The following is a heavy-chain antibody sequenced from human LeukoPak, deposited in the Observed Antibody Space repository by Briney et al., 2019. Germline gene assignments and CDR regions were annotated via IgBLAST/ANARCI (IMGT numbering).Heavy chain of an antibody. J-gene: IGHJ6*03. V-gene: IGHV4-61*02. CDR3: ARGVVTDDYYMDV. CDR1: GGSVNIGRYY. CDR2: LYTNDNT. D-gene: IGHD2-21*02. Sequence: SETLSLTCTVSGGSVNIGRYYWTWIRQPAGKGLEWIGRLYTNDNTNYNPSLESRVSISLDTSKSQFYLQLTSVTAADTAVYFCARGVVTDDYYMDVWGKGTTVTVSS.